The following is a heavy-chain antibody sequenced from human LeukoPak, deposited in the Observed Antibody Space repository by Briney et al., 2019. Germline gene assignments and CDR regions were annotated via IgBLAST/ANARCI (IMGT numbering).Heavy chain of an antibody. D-gene: IGHD6-13*01. Sequence: GGSLRLSCAASGFTFSSYAMHWVRQAPGKGLVWVAVISYDGGNKYYADSVKGRFAVSRENSKNTLYLQMNSLRAEDTAVYYCARDSAPYSSRWFYFFDNWGQGTLVTVSS. CDR2: ISYDGGNK. V-gene: IGHV3-30*09. CDR1: GFTFSSYA. J-gene: IGHJ4*02. CDR3: ARDSAPYSSRWFYFFDN.